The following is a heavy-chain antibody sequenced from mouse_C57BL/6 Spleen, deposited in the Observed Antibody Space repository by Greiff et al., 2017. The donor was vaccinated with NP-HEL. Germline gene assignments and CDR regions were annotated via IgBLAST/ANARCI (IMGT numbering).Heavy chain of an antibody. Sequence: VQLQQPGAELVRPGTSVKLSCKASGYTFTSYWMHWVKQRPGQGLEWIGVIDPSDSYTNYNQKFKGKATLTVDTSSSTAYMQLSSLTSEDSAVYYCARSTTVVKTDWYFDVWGTGTTVTVSS. D-gene: IGHD1-1*01. CDR2: IDPSDSYT. V-gene: IGHV1-59*01. CDR3: ARSTTVVKTDWYFDV. CDR1: GYTFTSYW. J-gene: IGHJ1*03.